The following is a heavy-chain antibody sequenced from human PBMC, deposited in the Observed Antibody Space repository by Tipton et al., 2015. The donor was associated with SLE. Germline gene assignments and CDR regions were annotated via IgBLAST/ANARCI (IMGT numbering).Heavy chain of an antibody. D-gene: IGHD3-3*01. Sequence: TLSLTCAVYGGSFSGYYWSWIRQPPGKGLEWIGEINHSGSTNYNPSLKSRVTISVDTSKKQFSLKLSSVTAADTALYYCARGPQYYDFWSGTSYYGMHVWGQGTTVTVSS. CDR1: GGSFSGYY. CDR2: INHSGST. J-gene: IGHJ6*02. CDR3: ARGPQYYDFWSGTSYYGMHV. V-gene: IGHV4-34*01.